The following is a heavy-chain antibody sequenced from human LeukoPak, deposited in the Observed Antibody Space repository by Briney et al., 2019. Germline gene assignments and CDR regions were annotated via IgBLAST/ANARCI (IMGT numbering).Heavy chain of an antibody. V-gene: IGHV3-33*01. D-gene: IGHD3-10*01. Sequence: GGSLRLSCAASGFTFSSYGMHWVRQAPGKGLEWVAVIWYDGSNKYYADSVKGRFTISRDNSKNTLYLQMSSLRAEDTAVYYCARTPGSGSYLTYFDYWGQGTLVTVSS. CDR3: ARTPGSGSYLTYFDY. J-gene: IGHJ4*02. CDR2: IWYDGSNK. CDR1: GFTFSSYG.